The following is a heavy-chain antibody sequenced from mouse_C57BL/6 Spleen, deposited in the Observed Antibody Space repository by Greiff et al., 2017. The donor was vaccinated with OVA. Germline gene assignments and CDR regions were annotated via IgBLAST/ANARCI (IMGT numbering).Heavy chain of an antibody. J-gene: IGHJ2*01. D-gene: IGHD2-2*01. CDR3: ARQGDYGYDGFDY. Sequence: QVQLKQPGAELVKPGASVKLSCKASGYTFTSYWMHWVKQRPGQGLEWIGMIHPNSGSTNYNEKFKSKATLTVDKSSSTAYMQLSSLTSEDSAVYYCARQGDYGYDGFDYWGQGTTLTVSS. V-gene: IGHV1-64*01. CDR1: GYTFTSYW. CDR2: IHPNSGST.